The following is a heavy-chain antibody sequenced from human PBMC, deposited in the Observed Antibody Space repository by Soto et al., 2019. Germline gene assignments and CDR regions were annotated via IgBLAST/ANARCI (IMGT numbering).Heavy chain of an antibody. CDR1: GGSISSYY. V-gene: IGHV4-59*01. CDR2: ISYSGST. J-gene: IGHJ6*02. CDR3: AREAGSNYYYFYALDV. Sequence: LETLSLTCTVSGGSISSYYWSWIRKHPGKGLEWIGYISYSGSTNYNPSLKSRVTISVDTSTNQFSLKLSSVTASDTAVYYCAREAGSNYYYFYALDVWGQGTTVTVSS. D-gene: IGHD4-4*01.